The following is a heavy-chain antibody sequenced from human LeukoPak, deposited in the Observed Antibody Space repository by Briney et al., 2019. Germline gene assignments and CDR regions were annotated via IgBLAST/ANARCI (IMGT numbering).Heavy chain of an antibody. CDR3: ARHFALLRYFDWLLPFDY. CDR2: IYYSGST. D-gene: IGHD3-9*01. CDR1: GGSISSSSYY. J-gene: IGHJ4*02. Sequence: SETLSLTCTVSGGSISSSSYYWGWIRQPPGTGLGWIGSIYYSGSTYYNPSLKSRVTISVDTSKNQFSLKLSSVTAADTAVYYCARHFALLRYFDWLLPFDYWGQGTLVTVSS. V-gene: IGHV4-39*01.